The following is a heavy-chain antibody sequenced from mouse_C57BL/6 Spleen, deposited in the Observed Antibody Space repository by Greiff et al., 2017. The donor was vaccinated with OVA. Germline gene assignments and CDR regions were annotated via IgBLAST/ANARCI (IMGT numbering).Heavy chain of an antibody. V-gene: IGHV1-82*01. CDR1: GYAFSSSW. J-gene: IGHJ2*01. CDR3: ARSITTVVANDY. D-gene: IGHD1-1*01. Sequence: QVQLQQSGPELVKPGASVKISCKASGYAFSSSWMNWVKQRPGKGLEWIGRIYPGDGDTNYNGKFKGKATLTADKSSSTAYMQLSSLTSEDSAVYFCARSITTVVANDYWGQGTTLTVSS. CDR2: IYPGDGDT.